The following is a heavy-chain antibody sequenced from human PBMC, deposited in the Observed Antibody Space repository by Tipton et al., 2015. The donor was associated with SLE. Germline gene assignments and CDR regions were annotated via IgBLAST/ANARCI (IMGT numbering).Heavy chain of an antibody. J-gene: IGHJ4*02. V-gene: IGHV4-39*07. CDR2: IYYTGNA. Sequence: LRLSCTVSGGSISGSSYYWGWVRQPPGKGLEWIGSIYYTGNAYYNSSLKSRVTISVDTSKSQFSPKLTSVTAADTAVYYCARRGSSWDYFDYWGQGTLVTVSS. CDR3: ARRGSSWDYFDY. CDR1: GGSISGSSYY. D-gene: IGHD6-13*01.